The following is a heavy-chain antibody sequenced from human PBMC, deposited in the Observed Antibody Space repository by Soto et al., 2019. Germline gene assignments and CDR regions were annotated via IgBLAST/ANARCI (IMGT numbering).Heavy chain of an antibody. Sequence: QVQLVQSGAEVKKPGASVKVSCKASGYTFTSYGISWVRQAPGQGLEWMGWISAYNGNTNYAQKLQGRVTMTTDTSTSTDYMEMRRLRSDDTAVYYCATGAYWGGDCNSHWYFDLWGRGTLVTVSS. CDR1: GYTFTSYG. V-gene: IGHV1-18*01. CDR2: ISAYNGNT. D-gene: IGHD2-21*02. CDR3: ATGAYWGGDCNSHWYFDL. J-gene: IGHJ2*01.